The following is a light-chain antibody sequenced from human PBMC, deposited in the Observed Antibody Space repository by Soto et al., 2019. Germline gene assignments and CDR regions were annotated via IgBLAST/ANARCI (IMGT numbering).Light chain of an antibody. CDR1: RPNIGAGYD. CDR3: QSYGSRLSGYV. Sequence: QSVLTHPPSVLGASWMKVTIPATGSRPNIGAGYDVHWYQQLPGTAPKLLIYGNSNRPSGVPDRFSGSKSGTSASLAITGLQAEGEADCYCQSYGSRLSGYVFGTGTKVTVL. J-gene: IGLJ1*01. CDR2: GNS. V-gene: IGLV1-40*01.